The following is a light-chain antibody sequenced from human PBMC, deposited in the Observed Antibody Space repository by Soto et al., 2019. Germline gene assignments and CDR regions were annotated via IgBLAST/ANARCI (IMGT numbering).Light chain of an antibody. CDR2: AAS. V-gene: IGKV1-39*01. Sequence: HMTQSPSSLSASVGDRVTITCRASQSISSYLNWYQQKPGKAPKLLIYAASSLQSGVPSRFSGSGSGTDFTLTISSLQPEDFATYYCQQSYSTPPWTFGQGTKVDIK. CDR3: QQSYSTPPWT. CDR1: QSISSY. J-gene: IGKJ1*01.